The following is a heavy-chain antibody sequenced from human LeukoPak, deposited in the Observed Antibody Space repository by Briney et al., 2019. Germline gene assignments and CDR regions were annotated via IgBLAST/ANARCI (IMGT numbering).Heavy chain of an antibody. CDR1: GGSISNHY. Sequence: SETLSLTCIVSGGSISNHYWSWIRQPAGKGLEWIGRIYFSGSTMYNPSLKSRLAMSVDTSKNQFSLRLNSLTAADTAVYYCARETYLIGWYFDLWGRGTLVTVSS. V-gene: IGHV4-4*07. CDR3: ARETYLIGWYFDL. J-gene: IGHJ2*01. CDR2: IYFSGST. D-gene: IGHD3-16*02.